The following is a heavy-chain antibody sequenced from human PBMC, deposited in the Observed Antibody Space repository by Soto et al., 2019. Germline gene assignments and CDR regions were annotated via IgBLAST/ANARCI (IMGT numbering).Heavy chain of an antibody. V-gene: IGHV3-23*01. D-gene: IGHD3-22*01. CDR2: ISGSGGST. Sequence: EVQLLESGGGLVQPGGSLRLSCAASGFTFSSYAMSWVRQAPGKGLEWVSAISGSGGSTYYADSVKGRFTISRDNSKNTLYLQMNSLRAEDTAVYYCATHPRGYYDSSRVLHHYYDGMDVWGQGTTVTVSS. CDR3: ATHPRGYYDSSRVLHHYYDGMDV. CDR1: GFTFSSYA. J-gene: IGHJ6*02.